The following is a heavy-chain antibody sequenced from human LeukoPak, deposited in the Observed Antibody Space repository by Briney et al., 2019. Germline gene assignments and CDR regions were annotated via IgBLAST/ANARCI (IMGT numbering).Heavy chain of an antibody. CDR3: AISTHGDLGSWDY. D-gene: IGHD4-17*01. J-gene: IGHJ4*02. V-gene: IGHV3-48*03. CDR1: GFTFSSYE. CDR2: ISSSGSTI. Sequence: GGSLRLSCAASGFTFSSYEMNWVRQAPGKGLEWVSYISSSGSTIYYADSVKGRFTISRDNSKNTLYLQMNSLRAEDTAVYYCAISTHGDLGSWDYWGQGTLVTASS.